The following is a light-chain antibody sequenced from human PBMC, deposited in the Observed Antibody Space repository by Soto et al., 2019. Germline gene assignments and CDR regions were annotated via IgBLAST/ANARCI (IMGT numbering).Light chain of an antibody. CDR1: QGISSY. CDR2: AAS. V-gene: IGKV1-8*01. J-gene: IGKJ3*01. CDR3: QQYYSYLVT. Sequence: AIRMTQSPSSFSASTGDRVTITCRASQGISSYLAWYQQKPGKAPKLLIYAASTLQSGVPSRFSGSGSGTDFTLTICCLQSEDFATYYCQQYYSYLVTFGPGTKVDIK.